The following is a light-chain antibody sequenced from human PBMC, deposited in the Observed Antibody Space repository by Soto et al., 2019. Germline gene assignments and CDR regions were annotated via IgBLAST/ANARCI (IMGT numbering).Light chain of an antibody. CDR1: SSNIGNNF. J-gene: IGLJ2*01. CDR2: DNN. V-gene: IGLV1-51*01. Sequence: QSVLTQPPSVSAAPGQKVTISCSGSSSNIGNNFVSWYQHLPGTAPKLLIYDNNKRPSGIPDRFSGTKSGTSATLGITGLQTGDEAHYYCATWDSSLIAGVFVGGTKLTVL. CDR3: ATWDSSLIAGV.